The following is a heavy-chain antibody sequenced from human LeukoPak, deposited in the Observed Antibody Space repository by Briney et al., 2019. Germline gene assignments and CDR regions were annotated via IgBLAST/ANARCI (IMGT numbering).Heavy chain of an antibody. D-gene: IGHD2-15*01. CDR1: GGSFSGYY. CDR3: ARGGRSLVAAQFDL. J-gene: IGHJ2*01. V-gene: IGHV4-34*01. Sequence: SETLSLTCAVDGGSFSGYYWSWIRQPPGKGLEWIGEINHSGSTNYNPSLKSRVTMSVDTSKNQFSLKLSSVTAADTAVYYCARGGRSLVAAQFDLWGRGTLVTVSS. CDR2: INHSGST.